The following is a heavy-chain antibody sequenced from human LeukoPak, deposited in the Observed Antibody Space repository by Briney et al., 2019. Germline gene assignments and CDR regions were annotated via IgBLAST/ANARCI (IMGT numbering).Heavy chain of an antibody. V-gene: IGHV3-48*03. Sequence: GGSLRLSCAASGFTFSSHGMDWVRQAPGKGLEWVSYISSSGSTIYYADSVKGRFTISRDNAKNSLYLQMNSLRAEDTAVYYCAELGITMIGGVWGKGTTVTISS. CDR2: ISSSGSTI. CDR1: GFTFSSHG. D-gene: IGHD3-10*02. J-gene: IGHJ6*04. CDR3: AELGITMIGGV.